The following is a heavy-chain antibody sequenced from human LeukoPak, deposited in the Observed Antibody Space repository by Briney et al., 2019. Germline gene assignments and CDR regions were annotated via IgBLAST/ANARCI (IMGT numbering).Heavy chain of an antibody. D-gene: IGHD2-15*01. V-gene: IGHV7-4-1*02. CDR3: AREGYCSGGSCPVKFDL. CDR2: INTNTGNP. CDR1: GYTFTSYA. Sequence: GASVKVSCKASGYTFTSYAMNWVRQAPGQGLEWMGWINTNTGNPTYAQGFTGRFVFSLDTSVSTAYLQISSLKAEDTAVYYCAREGYCSGGSCPVKFDLWGRGTLVTVSS. J-gene: IGHJ2*01.